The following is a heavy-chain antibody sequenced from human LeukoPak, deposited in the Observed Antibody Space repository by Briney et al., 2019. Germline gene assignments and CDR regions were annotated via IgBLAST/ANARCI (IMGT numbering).Heavy chain of an antibody. CDR3: ARGRGYSYGQKSRHFDY. V-gene: IGHV1-46*01. D-gene: IGHD5-18*01. Sequence: GASVKVSCKASGYTFTSYYMHWVRQAPGQGLEWMGIINPSGGSTSYAQKFQGRVTMTRDMSTSTVYMELSSLRSEDTAVYYCARGRGYSYGQKSRHFDYWGQGTLVTVSS. CDR2: INPSGGST. J-gene: IGHJ4*02. CDR1: GYTFTSYY.